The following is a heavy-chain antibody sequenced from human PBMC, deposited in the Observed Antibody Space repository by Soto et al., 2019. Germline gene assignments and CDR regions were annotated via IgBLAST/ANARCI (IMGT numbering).Heavy chain of an antibody. CDR2: MNPNDCDT. V-gene: IGHV1-2*02. CDR1: GYTFTNY. Sequence: QAQLVQTGAEAKRPGTSVKVSCEVSGYTFTNYFHWIRQAPGQGLEWMGWMNPNDCDTDYARNFQGRVSLTRDTSITSAYMELSSLTSDDTAVYYCARENWSYVDWGHGTLVTVSS. D-gene: IGHD1-26*01. J-gene: IGHJ4*01. CDR3: ARENWSYVD.